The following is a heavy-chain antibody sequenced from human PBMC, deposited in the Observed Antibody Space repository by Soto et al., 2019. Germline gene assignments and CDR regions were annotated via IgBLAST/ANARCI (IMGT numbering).Heavy chain of an antibody. Sequence: SETLSLTCAVYGGSFSGYYWSWIRQPPGKGLEWIGEINHSGSTNYNPSLKSRVTISVDTSKNHFSLKLSSVTAADTAVYYCARGLYSSPYYYYYYGMDVWGQGTTVTVSS. CDR3: ARGLYSSPYYYYYYGMDV. V-gene: IGHV4-34*01. J-gene: IGHJ6*02. CDR1: GGSFSGYY. CDR2: INHSGST. D-gene: IGHD6-13*01.